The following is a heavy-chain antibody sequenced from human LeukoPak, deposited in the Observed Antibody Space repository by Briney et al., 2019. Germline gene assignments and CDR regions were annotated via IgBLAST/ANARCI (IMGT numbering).Heavy chain of an antibody. CDR3: ARVGYYYDSSGYYSY. V-gene: IGHV3-7*01. J-gene: IGHJ4*02. CDR1: GFTFSSYW. Sequence: GVSLRLSCSASGFTFSSYWRGWVPQAPGKGLEWVANTKQGGSDNYYVDSVKGRFTISRDNAKNSLYLQMDSLRADDTAVYFCARVGYYYDSSGYYSYWGQGTLVTVSS. D-gene: IGHD3-22*01. CDR2: TKQGGSDN.